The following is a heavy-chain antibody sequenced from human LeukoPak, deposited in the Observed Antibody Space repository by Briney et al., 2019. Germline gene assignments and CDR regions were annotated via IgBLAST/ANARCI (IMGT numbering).Heavy chain of an antibody. CDR1: GDSVSSNSAG. Sequence: SLTLSLTCAISGDSVSSNSAGWNWIRQSPFRGLEWLGRTYYRSKWYNDYAVSVKSRITINPDTSKNQFSLQLNSVTPEDTAVYYCASRGELEDYWGQGTLVTVSS. J-gene: IGHJ4*02. D-gene: IGHD1-26*01. CDR2: TYYRSKWYN. CDR3: ASRGELEDY. V-gene: IGHV6-1*01.